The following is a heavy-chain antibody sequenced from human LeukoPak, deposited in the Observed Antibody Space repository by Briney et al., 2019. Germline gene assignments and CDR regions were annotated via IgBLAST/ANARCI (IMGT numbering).Heavy chain of an antibody. V-gene: IGHV3-20*04. Sequence: PGGSLGLSCAASGFTFDDYGMSWVRQAPGKGLEWVSGINWNGGSTGYADSVKGRFTISRDNAKNSLYLQMNSLRAEDTALYYCARAGDPATYYYYYMDVWGKGTTVTVSS. CDR2: INWNGGST. J-gene: IGHJ6*03. D-gene: IGHD7-27*01. CDR1: GFTFDDYG. CDR3: ARAGDPATYYYYYMDV.